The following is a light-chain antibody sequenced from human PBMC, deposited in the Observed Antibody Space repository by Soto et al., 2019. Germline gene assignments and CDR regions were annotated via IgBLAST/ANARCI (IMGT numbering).Light chain of an antibody. Sequence: LAQPPSASGSPGQSVAISCTGTSSDVGGYSYVSWYQQHPGKAPKLMIYEVNTRPSGVPDRFSGSKSGNTASLTVSGLQAEDEADYYCSSYAGSSNVFGTGTKVTVL. CDR2: EVN. CDR1: SSDVGGYSY. V-gene: IGLV2-8*01. CDR3: SSYAGSSNV. J-gene: IGLJ1*01.